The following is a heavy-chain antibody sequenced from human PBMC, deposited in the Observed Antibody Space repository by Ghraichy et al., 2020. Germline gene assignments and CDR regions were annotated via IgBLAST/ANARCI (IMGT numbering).Heavy chain of an antibody. CDR2: SRNKANSYTT. CDR3: ARNYFDGSRSYVDY. Sequence: GGSLRLSCAVSGFTFSDHYMDWVRQAPGKGLEWVGRSRNKANSYTTEYAASVRGRFAIPRDDSKNSLYLQMNSLKTEDTAVYYCARNYFDGSRSYVDYWGQGTLVTVSS. J-gene: IGHJ4*02. V-gene: IGHV3-72*01. CDR1: GFTFSDHY. D-gene: IGHD3-22*01.